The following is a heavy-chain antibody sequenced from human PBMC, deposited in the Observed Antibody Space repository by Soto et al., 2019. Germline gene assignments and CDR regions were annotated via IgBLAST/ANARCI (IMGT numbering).Heavy chain of an antibody. CDR3: ARRSGDRSRSYGLDV. V-gene: IGHV5-51*03. Sequence: EVQLVQSGAAVKKPGESPKISCKGYGYTFTTYWIGWVRQMPGKGLEWMGIIYPGDSDTRYSPSFQGQVIISAGKSINPAYLQWSSLKASATAMYYCARRSGDRSRSYGLDVWGQGTTVTVSS. J-gene: IGHJ6*02. D-gene: IGHD3-10*01. CDR1: GYTFTTYW. CDR2: IYPGDSDT.